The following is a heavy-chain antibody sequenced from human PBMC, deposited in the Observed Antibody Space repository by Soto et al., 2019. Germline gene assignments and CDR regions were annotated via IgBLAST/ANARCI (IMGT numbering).Heavy chain of an antibody. J-gene: IGHJ6*02. Sequence: QVQLVQSGAEVKKAGASVKVSCKASGYTFTSYGINWVRQAPGQGLEWLGWISPYDGYTNYAQILQGRVYMTTDTSTKTAYMELRSLRSDDTAMYYCARGGYYDSSGSRNYHYYGMNVWGQGTPVTVSS. CDR3: ARGGYYDSSGSRNYHYYGMNV. CDR1: GYTFTSYG. V-gene: IGHV1-18*01. CDR2: ISPYDGYT. D-gene: IGHD3-22*01.